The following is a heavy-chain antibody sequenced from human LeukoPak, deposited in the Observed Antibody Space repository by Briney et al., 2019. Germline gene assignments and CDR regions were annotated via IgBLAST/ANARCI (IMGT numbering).Heavy chain of an antibody. D-gene: IGHD1-26*01. CDR2: ISSSSSYI. J-gene: IGHJ4*02. CDR1: GFTFSSYS. CDR3: ARSSGSYGDY. V-gene: IGHV3-21*01. Sequence: GGSLRLSCAASGFTFSSYSMNWVRQAPGKGLEWVSSISSSSSYIYYADSVKGRFTISRDNAKNSLYLQMKSLRAEDTAVYYCARSSGSYGDYWGQGTLVTVSS.